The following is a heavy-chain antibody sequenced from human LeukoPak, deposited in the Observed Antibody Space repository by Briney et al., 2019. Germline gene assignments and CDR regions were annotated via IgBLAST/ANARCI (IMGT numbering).Heavy chain of an antibody. CDR2: IYYRGTT. CDR3: ARSVATIFDYYMGV. Sequence: SETLSLACTVSGGSLNSYYWSWIRQPPGKGLEWIGHIYYRGTTKYIPSLKSRVTISLDMSKNQFSLKLTSATAADTAVYYCARSVATIFDYYMGVWGNGTTVTVSS. CDR1: GGSLNSYY. D-gene: IGHD5-24*01. V-gene: IGHV4-59*01. J-gene: IGHJ6*03.